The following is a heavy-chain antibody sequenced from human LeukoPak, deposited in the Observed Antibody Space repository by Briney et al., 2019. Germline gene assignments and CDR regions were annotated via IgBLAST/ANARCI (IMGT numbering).Heavy chain of an antibody. J-gene: IGHJ4*02. D-gene: IGHD3-3*01. Sequence: GGSLRLSCAASGFTFSSYGLHWVRQAPGKGLVWVAIIWYDGSNKYYADSVKGRFTISRDNSKNTLYLQMNSLRAEDTAVYYCARASDYDFWSGYDYWGQGTLVTVSS. CDR3: ARASDYDFWSGYDY. CDR2: IWYDGSNK. CDR1: GFTFSSYG. V-gene: IGHV3-33*01.